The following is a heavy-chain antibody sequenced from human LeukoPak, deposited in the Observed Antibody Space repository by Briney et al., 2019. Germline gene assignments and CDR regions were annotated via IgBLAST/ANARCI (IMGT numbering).Heavy chain of an antibody. J-gene: IGHJ4*02. V-gene: IGHV1-8*01. Sequence: ASVKVSCKASGYTFTSYDINWVRQATGQGLERMGWMNPNSGNTGYAQKFQGRVTMTRNTSISTAYMELSSLRSEDTAVYYCARAPIAVAGTFVYWGQGTLVTVSS. CDR2: MNPNSGNT. CDR3: ARAPIAVAGTFVY. CDR1: GYTFTSYD. D-gene: IGHD6-19*01.